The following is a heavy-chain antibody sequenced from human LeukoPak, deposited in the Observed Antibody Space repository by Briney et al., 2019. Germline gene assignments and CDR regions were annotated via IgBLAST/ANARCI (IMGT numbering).Heavy chain of an antibody. V-gene: IGHV3-30*02. J-gene: IGHJ6*03. CDR3: AKVGVGIAVAGTYYYYYMDV. CDR2: IRYDGSNK. Sequence: SGGSLRLSCAASGFTFSSYGMHWVRQAPGKGLEWVASIRYDGSNKYYADSVKGRFTISRDNSKNTLYLQMNSLRAEDTAVYYCAKVGVGIAVAGTYYYYYMDVWGKGTTVTISS. D-gene: IGHD6-19*01. CDR1: GFTFSSYG.